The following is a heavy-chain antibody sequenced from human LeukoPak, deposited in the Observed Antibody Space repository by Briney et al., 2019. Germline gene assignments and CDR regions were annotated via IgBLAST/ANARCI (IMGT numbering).Heavy chain of an antibody. CDR1: GGSFSGYY. CDR3: LCGRDAFDI. V-gene: IGHV4-34*01. CDR2: INHSGST. D-gene: IGHD2-15*01. J-gene: IGHJ3*02. Sequence: PSETLSLTCAVYGGSFSGYYWSWIRQPPGKGLEWIGEINHSGSTNYNLSLKSRVTISVDTSKNQFSLKLSSVTAADTAVYYCLCGRDAFDIWGQGTMVTVSS.